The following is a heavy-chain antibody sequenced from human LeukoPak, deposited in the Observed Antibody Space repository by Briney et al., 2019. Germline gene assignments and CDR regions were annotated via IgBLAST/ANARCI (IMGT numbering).Heavy chain of an antibody. D-gene: IGHD3-9*01. Sequence: GGSLRLSCAASGITVSTNYMSWVRQAPGKGLKWVSIIYSGGATFYADSVKGRFTISRGNSKNTLWLQMNSLRAEDTAVYYCARLHYDVLTGPFDYWGQGTLVTVSS. V-gene: IGHV3-66*04. CDR1: GITVSTNY. J-gene: IGHJ4*02. CDR2: IYSGGAT. CDR3: ARLHYDVLTGPFDY.